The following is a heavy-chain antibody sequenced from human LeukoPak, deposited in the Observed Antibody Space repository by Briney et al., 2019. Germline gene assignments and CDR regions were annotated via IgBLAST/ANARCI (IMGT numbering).Heavy chain of an antibody. J-gene: IGHJ4*02. Sequence: SETLSLTCTVSGYSISSGYYWGWIRQPPGKGLEWIGSIYHSGSTYYNPSLKSRVTISVDTSKNQFSLKLSSVTAADTAVYYCARENIAAAGIFDYWGQGTLVTVSS. CDR1: GYSISSGYY. V-gene: IGHV4-38-2*02. CDR3: ARENIAAAGIFDY. CDR2: IYHSGST. D-gene: IGHD6-13*01.